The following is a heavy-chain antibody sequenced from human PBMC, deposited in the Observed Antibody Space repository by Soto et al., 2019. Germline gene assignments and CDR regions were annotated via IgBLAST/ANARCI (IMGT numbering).Heavy chain of an antibody. J-gene: IGHJ4*02. D-gene: IGHD5-18*01. CDR2: IYNTGST. CDR1: GGSISSNY. V-gene: IGHV4-59*01. CDR3: ARDYGYAFDS. Sequence: PSETLSLTCTVSGGSISSNYWSWIRQPPGKGPEWIGDIYNTGSTNYNPSLKSRVTMAVNTAKNQISLKLGSVTAADTARHYCARDYGYAFDSWGQGTMVTVYS.